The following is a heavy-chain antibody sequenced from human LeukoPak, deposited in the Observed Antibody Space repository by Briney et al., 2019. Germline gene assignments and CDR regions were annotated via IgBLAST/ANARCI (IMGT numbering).Heavy chain of an antibody. CDR3: ARDSLGASS. J-gene: IGHJ4*02. CDR1: GGTFDSYA. V-gene: IGHV1-2*02. Sequence: ASVKVSCKASGGTFDSYALSWVRQAPGRGLEWMGWINPNSGGTNYAQKFQGRVTMTRDTSISTAYMELSRLRSDDTAVYYCARDSLGASSWGQGTLVTVSS. CDR2: INPNSGGT.